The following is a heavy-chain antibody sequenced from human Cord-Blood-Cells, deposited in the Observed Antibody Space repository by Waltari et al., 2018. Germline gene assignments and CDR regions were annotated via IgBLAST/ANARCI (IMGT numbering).Heavy chain of an antibody. J-gene: IGHJ5*02. CDR1: GGSISSGGYY. D-gene: IGHD3-3*01. Sequence: QVQLQESGPGLVKPSQTLSLTCTVSGGSISSGGYYWSWIRQHPGKGLEWIGYIYYSGSTYDNPSLKSRVTISVDTSKNQFSLKLSAVTAADTALYYCARETIFGVVGPWGQGTLVTVSS. CDR2: IYYSGST. CDR3: ARETIFGVVGP. V-gene: IGHV4-31*03.